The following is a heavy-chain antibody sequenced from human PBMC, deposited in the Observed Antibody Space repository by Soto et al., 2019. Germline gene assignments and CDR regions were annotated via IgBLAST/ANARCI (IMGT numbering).Heavy chain of an antibody. CDR3: ARHGYSYGSVDYYYYGMDV. CDR1: GGTFSSYA. D-gene: IGHD5-18*01. Sequence: KKQGASVKVSCKASGGTFSSYAISWVRQAPGQGLEWMGGIIPIFGTANYAQKFQGRVTITADESTSTAYMELSSLRSEDTAVYYCARHGYSYGSVDYYYYGMDVWGQGTTVTVSS. CDR2: IIPIFGTA. V-gene: IGHV1-69*13. J-gene: IGHJ6*02.